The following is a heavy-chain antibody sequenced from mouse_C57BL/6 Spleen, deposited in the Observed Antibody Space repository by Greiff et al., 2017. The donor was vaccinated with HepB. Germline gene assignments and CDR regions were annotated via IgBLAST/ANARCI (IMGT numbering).Heavy chain of an antibody. CDR1: GYAFSSSW. Sequence: QVQLQQSGPELVKPGASVKISCKASGYAFSSSWMNWVKQRPGKGLEWIGRIYPGDGDTNYNGKFKGKATLTTDKSSSTAYMQLSSLTSEDSAVYFCAREAVGFAYWGQGTLVTVSA. V-gene: IGHV1-82*01. D-gene: IGHD1-1*01. CDR2: IYPGDGDT. J-gene: IGHJ3*01. CDR3: AREAVGFAY.